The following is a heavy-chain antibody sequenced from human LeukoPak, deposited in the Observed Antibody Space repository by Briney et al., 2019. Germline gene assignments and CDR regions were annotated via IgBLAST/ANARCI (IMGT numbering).Heavy chain of an antibody. J-gene: IGHJ4*02. D-gene: IGHD3-3*01. Sequence: SVKVSCKASGGTFSSYAISWVRQAPGRGLEWMGGIIPIFGTANYAQKFQGRVTITTDESTSTAYMELSSLRAEDTAVYYCAKVEPPYITIFGVVISNYFDYWGQGTLVTVSS. V-gene: IGHV1-69*05. CDR2: IIPIFGTA. CDR1: GGTFSSYA. CDR3: AKVEPPYITIFGVVISNYFDY.